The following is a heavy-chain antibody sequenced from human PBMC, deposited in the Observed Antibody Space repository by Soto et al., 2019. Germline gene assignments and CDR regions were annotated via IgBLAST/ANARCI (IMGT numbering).Heavy chain of an antibody. CDR2: IYYSGST. V-gene: IGHV4-39*01. CDR3: AARGLWFGELLPDDNWFDP. J-gene: IGHJ5*02. CDR1: GGSISSSSYY. D-gene: IGHD3-10*01. Sequence: QLQLQESGPGLVKPSETLSLTCTVSGGSISSSSYYWGWIRQPPGKGLEWIGSIYYSGSTYYNPSLKSRVTISVDTSKNQFSLKLSSVTAADTAVYYCAARGLWFGELLPDDNWFDPWGQGTLVTVSS.